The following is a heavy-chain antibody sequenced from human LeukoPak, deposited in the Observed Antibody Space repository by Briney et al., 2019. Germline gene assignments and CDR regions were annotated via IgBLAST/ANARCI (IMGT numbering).Heavy chain of an antibody. D-gene: IGHD3-9*01. J-gene: IGHJ4*01. CDR3: AKWGDYDILTGYYDSDY. Sequence: GGSLRLSCAASGFTFSSYGMHWVRQAPGKGLEWVAVIWYDGSNKYYADSVKGRFTISRDNSKNTLYLQMNSLRAEDTAVYYCAKWGDYDILTGYYDSDYWGHGTLVTVSS. CDR1: GFTFSSYG. V-gene: IGHV3-33*06. CDR2: IWYDGSNK.